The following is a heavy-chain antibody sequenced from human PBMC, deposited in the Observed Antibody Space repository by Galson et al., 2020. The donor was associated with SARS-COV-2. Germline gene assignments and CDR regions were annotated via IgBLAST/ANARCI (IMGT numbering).Heavy chain of an antibody. Sequence: SETLSLTCTVSGGSISSSSYYWGWIRQPPGKGLEWIGSIYYSGSTYYNPSLKSRVTISVDTSKNQFSLKLSSVTAADTAVYYCAKIPLHYYGGMVRGVEYWGQGTLVTVSS. CDR2: IYYSGST. J-gene: IGHJ4*02. D-gene: IGHD3-10*01. CDR3: AKIPLHYYGGMVRGVEY. V-gene: IGHV4-39*01. CDR1: GGSISSSSYY.